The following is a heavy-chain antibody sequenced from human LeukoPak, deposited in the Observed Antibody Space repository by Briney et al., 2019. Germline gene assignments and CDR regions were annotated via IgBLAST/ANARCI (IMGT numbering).Heavy chain of an antibody. Sequence: EGSLRLSCAASGFTFDCCGMHWVRQAPGKGLEWVAVISYDGSNKYYADSVKGRFTISRDNSKNTLYLQMKSLRAEDTAVYYCAKGGGYEAQYYYYYLDVWGKGTTVTISS. CDR2: ISYDGSNK. J-gene: IGHJ6*03. CDR3: AKGGGYEAQYYYYYLDV. V-gene: IGHV3-30*19. CDR1: GFTFDCCG. D-gene: IGHD5-12*01.